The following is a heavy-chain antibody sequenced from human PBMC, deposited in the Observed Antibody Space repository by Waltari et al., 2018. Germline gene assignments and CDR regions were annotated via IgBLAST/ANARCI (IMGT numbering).Heavy chain of an antibody. Sequence: QLQLQESGPGLVKPSETLSLTCTVSGGSISSSSYYWGWIRQPPGTGLEWIGSIYYSGSTYYNPSLKSRVTISVDTSKNQFSLKLSSVTAADTAVYYCARQGSTVTTEDGMDVWGQGTTVTVSS. J-gene: IGHJ6*02. D-gene: IGHD4-4*01. CDR2: IYYSGST. CDR3: ARQGSTVTTEDGMDV. V-gene: IGHV4-39*01. CDR1: GGSISSSSYY.